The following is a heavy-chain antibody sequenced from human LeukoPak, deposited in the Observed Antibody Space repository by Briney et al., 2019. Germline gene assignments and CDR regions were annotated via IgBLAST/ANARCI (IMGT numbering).Heavy chain of an antibody. CDR3: ARVLGQRYALYNYYMDV. V-gene: IGHV1-18*01. D-gene: IGHD3-16*01. CDR1: GYTFTNYG. CDR2: ISAYNGNT. J-gene: IGHJ6*03. Sequence: ASVKVSCKASGYTFTNYGISWVRQAPGRGLEWMGWISAYNGNTNYAQKFEGRVTISRNTSISTAYMEVSNLTSEDTAVYYCARVLGQRYALYNYYMDVWGKGTTVTVSS.